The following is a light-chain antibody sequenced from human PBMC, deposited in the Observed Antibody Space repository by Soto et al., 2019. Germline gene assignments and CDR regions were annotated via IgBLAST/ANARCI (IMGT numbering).Light chain of an antibody. CDR1: QSVSSSY. CDR3: QQYGSSPDT. V-gene: IGKV3-20*01. CDR2: GAS. Sequence: EIVLTQSPGTLSLSPGERATLSCRARQSVSSSYLAWYQQKPGQAPRLLIYGASSRATGIPDRFSGSGSGTDFTLTISTLEPEDFAVYYCQQYGSSPDTFGQGTKLEIK. J-gene: IGKJ2*01.